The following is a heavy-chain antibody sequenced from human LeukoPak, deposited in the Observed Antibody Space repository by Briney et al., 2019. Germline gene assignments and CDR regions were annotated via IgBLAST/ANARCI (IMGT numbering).Heavy chain of an antibody. J-gene: IGHJ4*02. CDR3: ARDRKGHRVTLDFDY. V-gene: IGHV1-18*01. CDR1: GYTFTSYG. D-gene: IGHD2-21*02. Sequence: ASVKVSCKASGYTFTSYGISWVRQAPGQGLEWMGWISAYNGNTNYAQKLQGRVTMTTDTSTSTAYMELRSLRSDDTAVYYCARDRKGHRVTLDFDYWGQGTLVTVSS. CDR2: ISAYNGNT.